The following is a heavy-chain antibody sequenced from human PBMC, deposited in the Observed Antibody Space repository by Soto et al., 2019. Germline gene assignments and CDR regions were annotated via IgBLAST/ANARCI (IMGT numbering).Heavy chain of an antibody. CDR3: ARAGVWGGVAVDY. CDR1: GGSISSGGYS. Sequence: QLQLQESGSGLVKPSQTLSLTCAVSGGSISSGGYSWSWIRQPPGKGLEWIGYIYHSGSTYYNPALKRRVNISVDRAKDQVALKLSSVTAADTAGYCCARAGVWGGVAVDYWGQGTQVTVSS. D-gene: IGHD3-10*01. V-gene: IGHV4-30-2*01. J-gene: IGHJ4*02. CDR2: IYHSGST.